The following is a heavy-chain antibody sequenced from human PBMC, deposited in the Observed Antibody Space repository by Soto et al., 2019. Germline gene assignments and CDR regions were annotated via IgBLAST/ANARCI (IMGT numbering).Heavy chain of an antibody. J-gene: IGHJ4*02. CDR3: ARADYYIFTGYYTQFDY. V-gene: IGHV4-59*01. CDR2: IYYSGST. Sequence: PSETLSLTCTVSGGSISSYYWSWIRQPPGKGLEWIGYIYYSGSTNYNPSLKSRVTISVDTSKNQFSLKLSSVTAADTAVYYCARADYYIFTGYYTQFDYWGQGTLVPVSS. D-gene: IGHD3-9*01. CDR1: GGSISSYY.